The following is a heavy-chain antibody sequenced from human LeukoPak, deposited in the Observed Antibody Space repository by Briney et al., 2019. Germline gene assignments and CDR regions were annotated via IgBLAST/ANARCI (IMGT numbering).Heavy chain of an antibody. CDR2: INPNSGGT. V-gene: IGHV1-2*02. D-gene: IGHD3-10*01. J-gene: IGHJ4*02. Sequence: ASVKVSCKASGYTFTGYYIHWVRQAPGRGLEWMGWINPNSGGTNYAQKFQGRVTMTRDTSITTAYMELSWLRSDDTAVYYCARLYSMVRGVDHFDYWGQGTLVTVSS. CDR1: GYTFTGYY. CDR3: ARLYSMVRGVDHFDY.